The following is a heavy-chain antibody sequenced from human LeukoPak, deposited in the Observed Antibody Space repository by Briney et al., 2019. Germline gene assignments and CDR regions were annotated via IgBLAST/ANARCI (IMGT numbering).Heavy chain of an antibody. V-gene: IGHV4-31*03. J-gene: IGHJ4*02. CDR3: ARVRGSMLRERHFDY. CDR1: GGSISSGGYY. CDR2: IYYTGST. Sequence: SETLSLTCTVSGGSISSGGYYWSWIRQHPGKGLKWIGDIYYTGSTYHNPSLKSRLAISVDTSKNQFSLKLTSVTAADTAVYYCARVRGSMLRERHFDYWGQGTLVTVSS. D-gene: IGHD3-10*01.